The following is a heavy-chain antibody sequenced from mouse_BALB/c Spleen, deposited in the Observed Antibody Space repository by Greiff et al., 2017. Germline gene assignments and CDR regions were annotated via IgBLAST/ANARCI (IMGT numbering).Heavy chain of an antibody. Sequence: EVHLVESGGGLVQPGGSMKLSCVASGFTFSNYWMNWVRQSPEKGLEWVAEIRLKSNNYATHYAESVKGRFTISRDDSKSSVYLQMNNLRAEDTGIYYCTTTALYYYAMDYWGQGTSVTVSS. CDR2: IRLKSNNYAT. CDR1: GFTFSNYW. CDR3: TTTALYYYAMDY. V-gene: IGHV6-6*02. J-gene: IGHJ4*01. D-gene: IGHD1-2*01.